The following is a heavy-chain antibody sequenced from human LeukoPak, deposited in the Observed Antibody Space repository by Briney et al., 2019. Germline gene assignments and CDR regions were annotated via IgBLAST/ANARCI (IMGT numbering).Heavy chain of an antibody. CDR2: IIPIFGTA. J-gene: IGHJ5*02. CDR3: ARARRDGYNP. V-gene: IGHV1-69*05. D-gene: IGHD5-24*01. Sequence: ASVKVSCKASGGTFSSYAISWVRQAPGQGLEWMGVIIPIFGTANYAQKFQGRVTITTDESTSTAYMELSSLRSEDTAVYYCARARRDGYNPWGQGTLVTVSS. CDR1: GGTFSSYA.